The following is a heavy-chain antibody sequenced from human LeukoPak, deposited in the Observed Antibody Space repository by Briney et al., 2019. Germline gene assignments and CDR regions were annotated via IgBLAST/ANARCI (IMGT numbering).Heavy chain of an antibody. CDR2: IYSGGST. V-gene: IGHV3-66*01. J-gene: IGHJ4*02. D-gene: IGHD6-19*01. CDR3: ARDLAVAGSFDY. Sequence: GGSLRLSCAASGFTVSSSYMSWVRQAPGKGLEWVSVIYSGGSTYYADSVKGRFTISRDNSKNTLYLQMNSLRAEDTAVYYCARDLAVAGSFDYWGQGTLVTVSS. CDR1: GFTVSSSY.